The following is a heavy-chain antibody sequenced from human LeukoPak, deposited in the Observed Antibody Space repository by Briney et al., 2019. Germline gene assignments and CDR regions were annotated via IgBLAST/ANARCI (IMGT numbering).Heavy chain of an antibody. J-gene: IGHJ4*02. D-gene: IGHD2-2*02. CDR2: IYYSGST. Sequence: SETLSLTCTVSGGSISSSSYYWGWIRQPPGKGLEWIGSIYYSGSTYYNPSLKSRVTISVDTSKNQFSLKLSSVTAADTAVYYCARALHCSSTSCYTGGGYFDYWGQETLVTVSS. V-gene: IGHV4-39*07. CDR1: GGSISSSSYY. CDR3: ARALHCSSTSCYTGGGYFDY.